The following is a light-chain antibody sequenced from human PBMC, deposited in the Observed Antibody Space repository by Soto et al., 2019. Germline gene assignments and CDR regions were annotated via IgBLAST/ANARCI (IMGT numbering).Light chain of an antibody. Sequence: NSMLTQPHSVSESPGKTVTISCTRSSGSIASNYVQWYQQRPGSSPTTVIYDDNQRPSGVPDRFSGSIDSSSNSASLTISGLKTEDEADYYCQSYDSSNPVVFGGGTKLTVL. CDR3: QSYDSSNPVV. J-gene: IGLJ2*01. V-gene: IGLV6-57*01. CDR1: SGSIASNY. CDR2: DDN.